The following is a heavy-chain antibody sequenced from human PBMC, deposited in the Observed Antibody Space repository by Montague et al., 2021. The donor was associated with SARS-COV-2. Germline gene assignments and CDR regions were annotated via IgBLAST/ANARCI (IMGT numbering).Heavy chain of an antibody. Sequence: SETLSLTCTVSSGSISSYYWSWIRQPPGKGLEWIGYIYYSGSTNYNPSLKGRVTISVDTSKNQFSLKLSSVTAADTAVYYCARGAGYSSSWYLTFEIWGQGTMDTVSS. V-gene: IGHV4-59*01. J-gene: IGHJ3*02. CDR1: SGSISSYY. CDR2: IYYSGST. D-gene: IGHD6-13*01. CDR3: ARGAGYSSSWYLTFEI.